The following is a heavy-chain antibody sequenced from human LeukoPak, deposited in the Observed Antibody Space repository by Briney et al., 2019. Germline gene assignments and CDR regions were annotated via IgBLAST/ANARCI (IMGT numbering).Heavy chain of an antibody. V-gene: IGHV3-48*01. CDR1: GFTFSAYS. CDR2: ISSSLSSI. Sequence: GGSLRLSCAASGFTFSAYSMNWVRLAPGKGLEWVSYISSSLSSIYYADSVKGRFTISRDNAKNSLCLQMSSLRREDTAVYYCARASPNTRSFDYWGQGTLVTVSS. D-gene: IGHD2-15*01. CDR3: ARASPNTRSFDY. J-gene: IGHJ4*02.